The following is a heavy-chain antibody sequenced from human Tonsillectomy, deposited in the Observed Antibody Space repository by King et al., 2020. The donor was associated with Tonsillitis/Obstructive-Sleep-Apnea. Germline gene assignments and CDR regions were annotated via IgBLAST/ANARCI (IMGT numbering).Heavy chain of an antibody. Sequence: VQLVESGGGVVQPGRSLRLSCAASGFIFANFAVHWVRQAPGKGLEWVAVISYDGSNKYSADSVKGRFTITRDNSKNTLYLQMNSLRVEDTAVYYCARVGFGEFQLDSWGHGTPVTVSS. J-gene: IGHJ5*01. CDR1: GFIFANFA. D-gene: IGHD3-10*01. CDR3: ARVGFGEFQLDS. CDR2: ISYDGSNK. V-gene: IGHV3-30*04.